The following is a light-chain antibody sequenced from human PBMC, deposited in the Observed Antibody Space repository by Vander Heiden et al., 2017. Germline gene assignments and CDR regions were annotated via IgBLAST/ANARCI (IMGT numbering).Light chain of an antibody. CDR3: QVWDGNSDHVV. CDR1: NIGTKS. Sequence: SFVLTQPPSVSMAPGKTARIICGGNNIGTKSLHWYQQKPGQAPVVVIYYDSDRPSGIPERFSGSNSGNTATLTISRVEAGDEADYYCQVWDGNSDHVVFGGGTKLTVL. CDR2: YDS. V-gene: IGLV3-21*04. J-gene: IGLJ2*01.